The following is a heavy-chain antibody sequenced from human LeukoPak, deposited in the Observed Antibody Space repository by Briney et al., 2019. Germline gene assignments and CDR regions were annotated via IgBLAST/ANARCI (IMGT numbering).Heavy chain of an antibody. CDR1: GFTFSSYG. Sequence: GRSLRLSCAASGFTFSSYGMHWVRQAPGKGLEWVAVIWYDGSNKYYADSVKGRFTISRDNSKNTLYLQMNSLRAEDTAVYYCAKDSSGYYWSAFDYWGQGTLVTVSS. CDR2: IWYDGSNK. V-gene: IGHV3-33*06. CDR3: AKDSSGYYWSAFDY. D-gene: IGHD3-22*01. J-gene: IGHJ4*02.